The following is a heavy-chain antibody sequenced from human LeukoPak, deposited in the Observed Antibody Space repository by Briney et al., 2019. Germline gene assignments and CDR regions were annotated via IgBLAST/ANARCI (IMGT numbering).Heavy chain of an antibody. D-gene: IGHD2-21*01. CDR3: AKSDCGGDGCKLLNY. CDR1: GFTFSNYA. V-gene: IGHV3-23*01. CDR2: VSDSGDAT. Sequence: PGGSLRLSCAGSGFTFSNYAMSWVRQPPGKGLEWVSAVSDSGDATRYADSVKGRFTISRDNSKNTLCLQMSSLRAEDTAVYYCAKSDCGGDGCKLLNYWGQGILVTVSS. J-gene: IGHJ4*02.